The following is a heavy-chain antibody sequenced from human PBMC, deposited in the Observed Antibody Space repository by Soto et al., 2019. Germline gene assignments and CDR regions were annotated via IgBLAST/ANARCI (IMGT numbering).Heavy chain of an antibody. CDR2: IKQDGSEK. CDR1: GFTFSTSW. J-gene: IGHJ4*02. D-gene: IGHD1-1*01. CDR3: ARDRDWNDFDY. Sequence: GGSLRLSCAASGFTFSTSWMAWVRQAPGKGLEWVADIKQDGSEKNYVDSVKGRVTISRDNAKSSLYLQMNSLRAEDTAVYYCARDRDWNDFDYWGQGTLVTVSS. V-gene: IGHV3-7*01.